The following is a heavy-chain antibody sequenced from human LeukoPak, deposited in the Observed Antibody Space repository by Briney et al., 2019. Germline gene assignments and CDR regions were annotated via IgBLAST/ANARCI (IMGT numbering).Heavy chain of an antibody. D-gene: IGHD1-26*01. CDR1: GGSISSYY. Sequence: PSETLSLTCTVSGGSISSYYWSWIRQPPGKGLEWIGYIYYSGSTNYNPSLKSRVTISVDTSKNQFSLKLSSVTAADTAVYYCARGCGSYISLCYWGQGTLVTVSS. V-gene: IGHV4-59*01. J-gene: IGHJ4*02. CDR2: IYYSGST. CDR3: ARGCGSYISLCY.